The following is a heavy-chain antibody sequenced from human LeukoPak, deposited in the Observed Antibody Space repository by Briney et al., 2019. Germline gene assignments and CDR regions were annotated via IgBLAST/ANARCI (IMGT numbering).Heavy chain of an antibody. D-gene: IGHD3-9*01. CDR3: ARGMYYDILTGPLGFDY. CDR1: EFTFSSYW. V-gene: IGHV3-7*01. Sequence: GGSLRLSCAASEFTFSSYWMRWVRQAPGKGLEWVANIKQDGSEKNYVDSVKGRFTISRDNAKNSMYLQMNSLRAEDTAVYYCARGMYYDILTGPLGFDYWGQGTLVTVSS. J-gene: IGHJ4*02. CDR2: IKQDGSEK.